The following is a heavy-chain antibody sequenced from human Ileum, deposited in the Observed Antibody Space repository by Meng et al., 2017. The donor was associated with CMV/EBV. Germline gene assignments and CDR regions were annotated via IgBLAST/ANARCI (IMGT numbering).Heavy chain of an antibody. CDR3: AKDAEYCSSTSCYRRRYYYYGMDV. CDR2: IRYDGSNK. D-gene: IGHD2-2*01. J-gene: IGHJ6*02. Sequence: GGSLRLAWAASGFTFSSYGMHGGRQAPGKGLEWVAFIRYDGSNKYYADSGKGRFTISRDNSKNTLYLQMNSLRAEDTAVYYCAKDAEYCSSTSCYRRRYYYYGMDVWGQGTTVTVSS. V-gene: IGHV3-30*02. CDR1: GFTFSSYG.